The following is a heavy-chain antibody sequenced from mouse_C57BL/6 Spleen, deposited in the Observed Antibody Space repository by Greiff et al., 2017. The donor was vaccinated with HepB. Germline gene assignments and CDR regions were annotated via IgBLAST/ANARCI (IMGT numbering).Heavy chain of an antibody. V-gene: IGHV5-4*01. Sequence: EVQGVESGGGLVKPGGSLKLSCAASGFTFSSYAMSWVRQTPEKRLEWVATISDGGSYTYYPDNVKGRFTISRDNAKNNLYLQMSQLKSEDTAMYYCARDHYYYGSSYVGFAYWGQGTLVTVSA. CDR2: ISDGGSYT. J-gene: IGHJ3*01. D-gene: IGHD1-1*01. CDR3: ARDHYYYGSSYVGFAY. CDR1: GFTFSSYA.